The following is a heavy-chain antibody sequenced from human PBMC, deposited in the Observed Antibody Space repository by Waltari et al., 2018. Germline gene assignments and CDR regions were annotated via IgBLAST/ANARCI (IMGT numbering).Heavy chain of an antibody. CDR2: IYSGGST. CDR3: ARGPEPLGYFDL. CDR1: GFTVSSHY. V-gene: IGHV3-66*01. J-gene: IGHJ2*01. Sequence: VQLVESGGGVVQPGRSLRLSCAASGFTVSSHYLSWVRQAPGKGLEWVSVIYSGGSTYYADSVKGRFTISRDNSKNTLYLQMNSLGAEDTAVYYCARGPEPLGYFDLWGRGTLVTVSS.